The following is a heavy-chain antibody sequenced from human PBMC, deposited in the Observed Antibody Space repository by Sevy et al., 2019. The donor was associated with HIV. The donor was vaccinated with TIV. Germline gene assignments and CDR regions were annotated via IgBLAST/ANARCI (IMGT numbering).Heavy chain of an antibody. V-gene: IGHV3-7*01. CDR1: GFTFSTTW. J-gene: IGHJ4*02. D-gene: IGHD3-16*01. CDR3: AHETFGRFES. CDR2: IRGDGIDK. Sequence: GGSLRLSCAASGFTFSTTWMNWVRQAPGKGLEWVANIRGDGIDKHYVASVEGRFTISRDNAKNFLFLQMNSLRVEDTAVYYCAHETFGRFESWGQGTLVTVSS.